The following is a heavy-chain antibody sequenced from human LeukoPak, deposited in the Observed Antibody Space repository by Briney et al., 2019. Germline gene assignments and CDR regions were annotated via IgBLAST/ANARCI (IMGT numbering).Heavy chain of an antibody. CDR3: ATSPNPFHM. CDR1: GFSFSSYW. CDR2: IKQDGSEQ. J-gene: IGHJ3*02. Sequence: TGGSLRLSCVGSGFSFSSYWMAWFRQAPGKGLEWVASIKQDGSEQRYVDSVKGRFTISRDNAKNSLFLQMNRLGAEDTAVYYCATSPNPFHMWGQGTKVTVS. V-gene: IGHV3-7*01.